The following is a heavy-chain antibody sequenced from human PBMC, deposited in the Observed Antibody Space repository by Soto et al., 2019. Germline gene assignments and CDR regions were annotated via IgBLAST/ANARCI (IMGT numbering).Heavy chain of an antibody. CDR3: AMHGIAVAGTHAFDI. CDR2: IYYSGST. J-gene: IGHJ3*02. V-gene: IGHV4-59*01. CDR1: GGSISSYY. D-gene: IGHD6-19*01. Sequence: PSETLSLTCTVSGGSISSYYWSWIRQPPGKGLEWIGYIYYSGSTNYNPSLKSRVTISVDTSKNQFSLKLSSVTAADTAVYYCAMHGIAVAGTHAFDIWGQGTMVTVSS.